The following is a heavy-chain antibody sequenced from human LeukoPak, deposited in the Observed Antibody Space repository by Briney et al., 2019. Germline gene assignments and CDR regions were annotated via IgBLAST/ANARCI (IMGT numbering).Heavy chain of an antibody. Sequence: SETLSLTCTVSGGSISSYHWSWIRQPPGKGLEWIGYIYSSGSTNYNPSLKNRVTISVDTSKDQFSLKLSSVTAADTAMYYCAGGPVPGRLDYWGPGTLVIVSS. J-gene: IGHJ4*02. D-gene: IGHD6-19*01. CDR1: GGSISSYH. CDR2: IYSSGST. CDR3: AGGPVPGRLDY. V-gene: IGHV4-59*01.